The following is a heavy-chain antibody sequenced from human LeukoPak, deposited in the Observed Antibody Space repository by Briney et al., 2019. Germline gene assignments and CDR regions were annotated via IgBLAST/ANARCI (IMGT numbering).Heavy chain of an antibody. J-gene: IGHJ4*02. Sequence: SETLSLTCTVSGGSISSYCWSWIRQPPGKGLEWIGYIYYSGCTNYNPSLKSRVTISVDTSKNQFSLKLSSVTAADTAVYYCARDVRYSGYDAPFPDYWGQGTLVTVSS. D-gene: IGHD5-12*01. CDR3: ARDVRYSGYDAPFPDY. V-gene: IGHV4-59*01. CDR2: IYYSGCT. CDR1: GGSISSYC.